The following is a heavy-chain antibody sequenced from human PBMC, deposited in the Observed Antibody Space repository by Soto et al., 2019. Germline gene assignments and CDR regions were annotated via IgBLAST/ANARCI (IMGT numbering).Heavy chain of an antibody. CDR3: ARGWGYYDSSGYYIDY. CDR2: INHSRST. Sequence: PSEILSLTCAVYGGSFSGYYWSWIRQPPGKGLEWIGEINHSRSTNYNPSLKSRVTISVDTSKNQFSLKLSSVTAADTAVYYCARGWGYYDSSGYYIDYWGQGALVTVSS. J-gene: IGHJ4*02. CDR1: GGSFSGYY. V-gene: IGHV4-34*01. D-gene: IGHD3-22*01.